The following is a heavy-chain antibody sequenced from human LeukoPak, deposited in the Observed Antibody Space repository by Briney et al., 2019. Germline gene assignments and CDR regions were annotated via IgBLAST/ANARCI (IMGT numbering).Heavy chain of an antibody. D-gene: IGHD3-16*01. J-gene: IGHJ6*03. CDR2: INPNSGGT. CDR3: ARGLRTSRGDLYYYYMDV. CDR1: GYTFTGYY. V-gene: IGHV1-2*02. Sequence: ASVKVSCKASGYTFTGYYMHWVRQAPGQGLEWMGWINPNSGGTNYAQKFQGRVTMTRDTSISTAYMELSRLRSDDTAVYYCARGLRTSRGDLYYYYMDVWGKGTTVTVSS.